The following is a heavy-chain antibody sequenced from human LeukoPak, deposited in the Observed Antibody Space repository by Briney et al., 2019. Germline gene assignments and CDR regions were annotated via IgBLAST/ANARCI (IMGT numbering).Heavy chain of an antibody. D-gene: IGHD2-21*02. CDR3: ATGDYYYYFDY. CDR2: IYYSGST. J-gene: IGHJ4*02. Sequence: SETLSLTCTVSGGPISSYYWSWIRQPPGKGLEWIGYIYYSGSTNYNPSLKSRVTISVDTSKNQFSLKLSSVTAADTAVYYCATGDYYYYFDYWGQGTLVTVSS. V-gene: IGHV4-59*01. CDR1: GGPISSYY.